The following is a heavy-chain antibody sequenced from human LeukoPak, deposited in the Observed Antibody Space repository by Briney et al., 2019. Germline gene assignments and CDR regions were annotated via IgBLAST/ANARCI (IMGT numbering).Heavy chain of an antibody. J-gene: IGHJ4*02. CDR2: IYPGDSDT. CDR1: GYSFTSYW. Sequence: GESLKISCKGSGYSFTSYWIGWVRQMPVKGLEWMGIIYPGDSDTRYSPSFQGQVTISADKSISTAYLQWSSLKASDTAMYYCARLVAPQDTASPIGSFDYWGQGTLVTVSS. V-gene: IGHV5-51*01. CDR3: ARLVAPQDTASPIGSFDY. D-gene: IGHD5-18*01.